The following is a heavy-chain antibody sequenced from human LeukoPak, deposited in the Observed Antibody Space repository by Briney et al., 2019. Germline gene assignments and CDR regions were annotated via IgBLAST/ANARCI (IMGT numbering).Heavy chain of an antibody. V-gene: IGHV5-51*01. J-gene: IGHJ4*02. CDR1: GYSFTSYW. CDR2: IYPGDSDT. D-gene: IGHD4-11*01. CDR3: ARNPTTVTTSPDY. Sequence: GESLKISCKASGYSFTSYWIAWVRQMPGKGLEWMGIIYPGDSDTRYSPSFQGQVTISADKSISTAYLQWSSLKASDTAMYYCARNPTTVTTSPDYWGQGTLVTVSS.